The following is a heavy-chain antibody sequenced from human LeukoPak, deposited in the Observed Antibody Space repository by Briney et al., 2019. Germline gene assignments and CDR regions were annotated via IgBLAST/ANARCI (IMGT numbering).Heavy chain of an antibody. CDR3: ARDEEGYSYGYDGLDY. Sequence: GESLKISCKGSGYTFTSYGISWVRQAPGQGLEWMGWISAYNGNTNYAQKLQGRVTMTTDTSTSTAYMELRSLRSDDTAVYCCARDEEGYSYGYDGLDYWGQGTLVTVSS. CDR2: ISAYNGNT. V-gene: IGHV1-18*01. D-gene: IGHD5-18*01. J-gene: IGHJ4*02. CDR1: GYTFTSYG.